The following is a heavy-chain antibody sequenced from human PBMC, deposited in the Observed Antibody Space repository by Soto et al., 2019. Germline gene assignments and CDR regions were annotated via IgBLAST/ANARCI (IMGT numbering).Heavy chain of an antibody. D-gene: IGHD5-18*01. CDR3: ARSIGLYTAMENYYYYYYYMDV. CDR1: GFTFSSYG. CDR2: IWYDGSNK. Sequence: GGSLRLSCAASGFTFSSYGMHWVRQAPGKGLEWVAVIWYDGSNKYYADSVKGRFTISRDNSKNTLYLQMHSLRAEDTAVYYCARSIGLYTAMENYYYYYYYMDVWGKGTTVTVSS. V-gene: IGHV3-33*01. J-gene: IGHJ6*03.